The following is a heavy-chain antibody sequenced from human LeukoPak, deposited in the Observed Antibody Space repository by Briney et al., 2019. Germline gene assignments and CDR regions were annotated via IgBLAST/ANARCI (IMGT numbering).Heavy chain of an antibody. CDR3: ARLNGGSSWYEFDYYYYYMDV. CDR1: GYSISSGYY. Sequence: PSETLSLTCTVSGYSISSGYYWGWIRQPPGKGLEWIGSIYHSGSTYYNPSLKSRVTISVDTSKNQFSLKLSSVTAADTAVYYCARLNGGSSWYEFDYYYYYMDVWGKGTTVTVSS. CDR2: IYHSGST. J-gene: IGHJ6*03. V-gene: IGHV4-38-2*02. D-gene: IGHD6-13*01.